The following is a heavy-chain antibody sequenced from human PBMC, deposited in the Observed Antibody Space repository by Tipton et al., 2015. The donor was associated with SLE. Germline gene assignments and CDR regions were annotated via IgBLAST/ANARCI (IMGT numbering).Heavy chain of an antibody. J-gene: IGHJ4*02. D-gene: IGHD3-22*01. CDR2: IHGGGDNP. CDR1: GFTFSDFA. Sequence: SLRLSCAASGFTFSDFAMNWVRQAPGKGLEWVSVIHGGGDNPYYADSVKGRFTISRDDAKNTLYLQRSSLRADDTAIYYCAKGTGVTSSLAVVIESWGQGALVTVSS. V-gene: IGHV3-23*03. CDR3: AKGTGVTSSLAVVIES.